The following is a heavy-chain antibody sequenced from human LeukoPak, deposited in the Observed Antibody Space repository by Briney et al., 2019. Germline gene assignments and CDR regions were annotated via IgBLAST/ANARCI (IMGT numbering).Heavy chain of an antibody. CDR2: IYYSGST. Sequence: PSETLSLTCTVSGGSISSYYWSWIRQPPGKGLEWIGYIYYSGSTNYNPSLKSRVTISVDTSKNQFSLKLSSVTAADRAVYYCARFLGVFPSLIKSYSTNWFDPWGQGTLVTVSS. CDR1: GGSISSYY. D-gene: IGHD3-10*01. V-gene: IGHV4-59*01. J-gene: IGHJ5*02. CDR3: ARFLGVFPSLIKSYSTNWFDP.